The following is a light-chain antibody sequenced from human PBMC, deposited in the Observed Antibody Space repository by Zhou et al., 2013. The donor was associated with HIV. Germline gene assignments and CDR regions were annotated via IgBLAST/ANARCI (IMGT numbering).Light chain of an antibody. V-gene: IGKV1-39*01. CDR2: GAS. J-gene: IGKJ1*01. CDR3: QQSDTTPRT. CDR1: QSIDNY. Sequence: DIQMTQSPSSLSAYVGDRVSITCRASQSIDNYLNWYQQKPGKAPKVLIYGASTLQSGVPSRFSGSGYGTDFTLTISGLQIEDFATYYCQQSDTTPRTFGQGTKVEIK.